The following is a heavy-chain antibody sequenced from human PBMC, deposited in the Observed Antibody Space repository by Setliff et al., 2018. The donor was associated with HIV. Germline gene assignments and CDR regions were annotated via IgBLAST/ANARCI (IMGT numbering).Heavy chain of an antibody. CDR2: IYYNGIT. CDR3: ARRIFHSSFPSFDS. CDR1: GGSIGTTTYY. Sequence: SETLFLTCAVSGGSIGTTTYYWGWIRQPPGKGLEWIGSIYYNGITYYNPSLKGRFTISVDTSKNQFSLKVTSVTAADTAVYYCARRIFHSSFPSFDSWGRGTLVTVSS. V-gene: IGHV4-39*01. D-gene: IGHD2-15*01. J-gene: IGHJ4*02.